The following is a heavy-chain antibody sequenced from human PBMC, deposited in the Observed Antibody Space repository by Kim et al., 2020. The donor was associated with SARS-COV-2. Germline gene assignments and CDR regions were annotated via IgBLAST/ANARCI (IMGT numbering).Heavy chain of an antibody. J-gene: IGHJ6*02. CDR2: VSYSGST. CDR3: ARQRSVDTAMAYYGMDV. Sequence: SETLSLTCTVSGGSISSSSYYWGWIRQPPGKGLEWIGNVSYSGSTYYNPSLKSRVTISVDTSKNHFSLKLSSVTAADTAVYYCARQRSVDTAMAYYGMDVWGQGTTVTVSS. CDR1: GGSISSSSYY. D-gene: IGHD5-18*01. V-gene: IGHV4-39*01.